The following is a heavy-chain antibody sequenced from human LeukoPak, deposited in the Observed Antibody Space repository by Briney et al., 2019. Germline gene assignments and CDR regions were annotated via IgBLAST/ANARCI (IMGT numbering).Heavy chain of an antibody. Sequence: GGSLRLSCAASGFTFSSYALHWVRQSPSKGLECVAVISYDGSNKSYADSVKGRFTISRDNSKNTLYLQMHSLRAEDTAVYYCARESLGPYSSSWPFDYWGQGTLVTVSS. J-gene: IGHJ4*02. CDR3: ARESLGPYSSSWPFDY. D-gene: IGHD6-13*01. CDR2: ISYDGSNK. V-gene: IGHV3-30*04. CDR1: GFTFSSYA.